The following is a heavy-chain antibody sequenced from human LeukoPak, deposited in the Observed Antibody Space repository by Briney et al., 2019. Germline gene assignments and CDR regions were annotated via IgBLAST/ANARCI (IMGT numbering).Heavy chain of an antibody. D-gene: IGHD3-10*01. CDR2: ISGSGADT. CDR1: SFTFSDYG. CDR3: ARARKSGGITMIRGVKDRGWFDP. Sequence: GGSLRLSCEASSFTFSDYGMSWVRQAPGKGLEWVAGISGSGADTYYADSVKGRFTVSRDNSKNTLYLQMNSLRAEDTAVYYCARARKSGGITMIRGVKDRGWFDPWGQGTLVTVSS. V-gene: IGHV3-23*01. J-gene: IGHJ5*02.